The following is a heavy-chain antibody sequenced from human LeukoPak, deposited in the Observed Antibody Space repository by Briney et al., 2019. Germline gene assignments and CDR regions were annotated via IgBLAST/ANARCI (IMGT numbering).Heavy chain of an antibody. Sequence: PSQTLSLTCTVSGGSISSGSYYWSWIRQPPGKGLEWIGYIYYSGSTNYNPSLKSRVTISVDTSKNQFSLKLSSVTAADTAVYYCARGRANYWYFDLWGRGTLVTVSS. CDR3: ARGRANYWYFDL. CDR1: GGSISSGSYY. CDR2: IYYSGST. J-gene: IGHJ2*01. D-gene: IGHD4/OR15-4a*01. V-gene: IGHV4-61*01.